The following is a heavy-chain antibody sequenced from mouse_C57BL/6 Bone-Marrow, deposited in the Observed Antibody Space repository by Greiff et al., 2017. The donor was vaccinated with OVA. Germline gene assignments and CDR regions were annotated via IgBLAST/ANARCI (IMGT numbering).Heavy chain of an antibody. CDR1: GYTFTSYW. CDR3: ARWGYDGYYAMDY. J-gene: IGHJ4*01. D-gene: IGHD2-2*01. V-gene: IGHV1-55*01. CDR2: IYPGSGST. Sequence: VQLQQPGAELVKPGASVKMSCKASGYTFTSYWITWVKQRPGQGLEWIGDIYPGSGSTNYNEKFKSKATLTVDTSSSTAYMQLSSLTSEDSAVYYCARWGYDGYYAMDYWGQGTSVTVSS.